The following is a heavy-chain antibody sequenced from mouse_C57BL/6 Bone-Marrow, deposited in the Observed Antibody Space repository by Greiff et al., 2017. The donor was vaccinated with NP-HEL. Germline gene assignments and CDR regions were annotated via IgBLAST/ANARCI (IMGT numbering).Heavy chain of an antibody. J-gene: IGHJ1*03. Sequence: QVQLQQSGAELARPGASVKLSCKASGYTFTSYGISWVKQRTGRGLEWIGEIYPRSGNTYYNEKFKGKATLTADKSSSTAYMELRSLTSEDSAVYFCADYYGSSFYWYFDVWGTGTTVTVSS. CDR1: GYTFTSYG. D-gene: IGHD1-1*01. V-gene: IGHV1-81*01. CDR2: IYPRSGNT. CDR3: ADYYGSSFYWYFDV.